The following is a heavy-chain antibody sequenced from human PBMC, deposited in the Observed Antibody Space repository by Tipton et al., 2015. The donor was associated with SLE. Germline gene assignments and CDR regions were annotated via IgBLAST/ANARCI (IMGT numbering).Heavy chain of an antibody. CDR2: ISSSGSTI. D-gene: IGHD3-3*01. V-gene: IGHV3-48*03. CDR1: GFTFSGYE. CDR3: ARGYYDFWSGPPFDF. J-gene: IGHJ4*02. Sequence: GSLRLSCEASGFTFSGYEMNWVRQAPGKGLEWVSYISSSGSTIYYADSVKGRFTISRDNAKNSLYLQMNSLRAEDTAVYYCARGYYDFWSGPPFDFWGQGTLVTVSS.